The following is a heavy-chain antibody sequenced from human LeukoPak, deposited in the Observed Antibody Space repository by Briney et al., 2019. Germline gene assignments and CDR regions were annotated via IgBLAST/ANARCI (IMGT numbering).Heavy chain of an antibody. CDR2: IYYSGST. CDR3: ARAASAVAAYFDY. CDR1: GGSISSGDYY. D-gene: IGHD6-19*01. V-gene: IGHV4-30-4*01. J-gene: IGHJ4*02. Sequence: PSETLSLTCTVSGGSISSGDYYWSWIRQPPGKGLEWIGYIYYSGSTYYNPSLKSRATISVDTSKNQFSLKLSSVTAADTAVYYCARAASAVAAYFDYWGQGTLVTVSS.